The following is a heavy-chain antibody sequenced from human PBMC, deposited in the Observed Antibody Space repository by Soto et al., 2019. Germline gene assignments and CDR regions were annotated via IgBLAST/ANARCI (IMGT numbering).Heavy chain of an antibody. D-gene: IGHD3-22*01. Sequence: GGSLRLSCAASGFTFSDYYMSWIRQAPGKGLEWVSYISSSGSTIYYADSVKGRFTISRDNAKNSLYLQMNSLRAEDTAVYYCARDLETYYYDSSGRLGGYYYGMDVWGQGTTVTVSS. V-gene: IGHV3-11*01. J-gene: IGHJ6*02. CDR1: GFTFSDYY. CDR2: ISSSGSTI. CDR3: ARDLETYYYDSSGRLGGYYYGMDV.